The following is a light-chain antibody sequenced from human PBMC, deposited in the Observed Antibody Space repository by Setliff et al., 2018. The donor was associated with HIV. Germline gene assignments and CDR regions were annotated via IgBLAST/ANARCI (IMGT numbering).Light chain of an antibody. CDR1: SSNIGAGYD. J-gene: IGLJ1*01. CDR3: CSYTSRNTEV. Sequence: QSVLTQPPSVSGAPGQRVIISCTGSSSNIGAGYDVHWYQQLPGTAPKLLIYANTNRPLGVSNRFSGSKSGNTASLTISGLQAEDEADYYCCSYTSRNTEVFGTGTKVTVL. CDR2: ANT. V-gene: IGLV1-40*01.